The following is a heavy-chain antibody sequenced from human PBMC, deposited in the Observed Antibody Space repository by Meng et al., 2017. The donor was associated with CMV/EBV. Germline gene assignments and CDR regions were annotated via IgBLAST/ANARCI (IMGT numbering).Heavy chain of an antibody. J-gene: IGHJ5*02. Sequence: GGSLRLSCAASGFTFSSYAMHWVRQAPGKGLEWVAVISYDGSNKYYADSVKGRFTISRDNSKNTLYLQMNSLRAEDTAAYYCASRCSSTSCRNWFDPWGQGTLVTVSS. CDR1: GFTFSSYA. D-gene: IGHD2-2*01. V-gene: IGHV3-30-3*01. CDR2: ISYDGSNK. CDR3: ASRCSSTSCRNWFDP.